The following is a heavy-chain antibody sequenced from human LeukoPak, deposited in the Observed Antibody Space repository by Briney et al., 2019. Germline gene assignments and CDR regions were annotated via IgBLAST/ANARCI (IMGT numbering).Heavy chain of an antibody. CDR3: ARDQLLRGFDS. CDR2: IYYSGTT. CDR1: GGSISSGGYY. D-gene: IGHD2-2*01. Sequence: SETLSLTCTVSGGSISSGGYYWSWIRQHPGKGLEWIGYIYYSGTTHYSPSLKRRLSISVGTSKNQFSLKLTSVTAADTAVYYCARDQLLRGFDSWGQGTLVTVSS. V-gene: IGHV4-31*03. J-gene: IGHJ4*02.